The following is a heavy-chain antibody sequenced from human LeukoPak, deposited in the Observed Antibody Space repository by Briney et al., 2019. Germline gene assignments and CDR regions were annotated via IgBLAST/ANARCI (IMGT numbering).Heavy chain of an antibody. V-gene: IGHV3-7*01. CDR2: IKEDGSGK. Sequence: QSGGSLSFSSAASGFTFSNNRRSWLPHAPGKGLEGMANIKEDGSGKYYVDSVKGRFTISRDNARNSLYLQMNSLRAEDTAVYYCASGRQLGYWGQGTLVTVSS. D-gene: IGHD6-13*01. CDR3: ASGRQLGY. CDR1: GFTFSNNR. J-gene: IGHJ4*02.